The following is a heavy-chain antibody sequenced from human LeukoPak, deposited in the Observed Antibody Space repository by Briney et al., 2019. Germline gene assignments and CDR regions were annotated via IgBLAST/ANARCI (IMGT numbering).Heavy chain of an antibody. CDR2: ITSGSSPI. Sequence: PGGSLRLSCAASGFTFRGYSMSWVRQAPGKGLEWVSYITSGSSPIYYADSVKGRFTISRDNAKNSLYLQMNSLRDEDTAVYYCARRAYGDDSFDYWGQGTLVTVSS. D-gene: IGHD4-17*01. CDR3: ARRAYGDDSFDY. J-gene: IGHJ4*02. V-gene: IGHV3-48*02. CDR1: GFTFRGYS.